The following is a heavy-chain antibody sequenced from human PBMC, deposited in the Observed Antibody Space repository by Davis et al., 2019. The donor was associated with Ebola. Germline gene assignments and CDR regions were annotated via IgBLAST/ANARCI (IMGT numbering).Heavy chain of an antibody. D-gene: IGHD3-10*01. CDR3: AKIAGGG. Sequence: GESLKISCAASGFTFSNYNMNWVRQAPGKGLEWVSSISSSSSYIYYADSVKGRFTISRDNAKNSLYLQMNSLRAEDTAIYFCAKIAGGGWGQGTLVTVSS. V-gene: IGHV3-21*04. CDR1: GFTFSNYN. J-gene: IGHJ4*02. CDR2: ISSSSSYI.